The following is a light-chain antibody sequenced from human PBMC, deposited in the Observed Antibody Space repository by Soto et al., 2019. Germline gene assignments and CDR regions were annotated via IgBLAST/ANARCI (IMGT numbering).Light chain of an antibody. Sequence: EIQMTQSPSSLSTSVGDRVTITCRASQSISSWLSWYQHKPGKAPNLLIYKASSLESGVPSRFSGSGSGTEFTLTISSLQPDDFATYYCQQYNSSPWTFGQGTKVDIK. CDR2: KAS. CDR1: QSISSW. J-gene: IGKJ1*01. CDR3: QQYNSSPWT. V-gene: IGKV1-5*03.